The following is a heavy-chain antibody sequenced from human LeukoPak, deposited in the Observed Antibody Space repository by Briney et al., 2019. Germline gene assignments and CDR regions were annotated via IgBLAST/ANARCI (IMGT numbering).Heavy chain of an antibody. CDR1: GWSSNDYY. CDR3: ARGQVPAARGYNWFDP. J-gene: IGHJ5*02. CDR2: INARGDT. D-gene: IGHD2-2*01. V-gene: IGHV4-34*01. Sequence: PSETLSLTCAVYGWSSNDYYWNWIRQPPGKGLEWIGEINARGDTNYSPSLKSRVTISVDTSKKQFSLRLTSMIAADTALYYCARGQVPAARGYNWFDPWGQGTLVTVSS.